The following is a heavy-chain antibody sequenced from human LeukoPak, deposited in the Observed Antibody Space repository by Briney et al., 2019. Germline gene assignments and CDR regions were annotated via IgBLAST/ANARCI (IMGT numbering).Heavy chain of an antibody. CDR1: GGSINDAS. J-gene: IGHJ4*02. CDR3: ARVGTYYRSLDS. CDR2: IYHSGGT. D-gene: IGHD3-10*01. V-gene: IGHV4-59*01. Sequence: SETLSLTCTVSGGSINDASSNWIRKPPGQGLEWIGYIYHSGGTNYNPSLKSRVTISLDTSKNQFSLKLSSVTAADTAVYYCARVGTYYRSLDSWGQGTLVTVSS.